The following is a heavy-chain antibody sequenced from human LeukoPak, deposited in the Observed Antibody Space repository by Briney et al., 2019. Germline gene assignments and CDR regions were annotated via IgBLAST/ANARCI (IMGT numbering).Heavy chain of an antibody. V-gene: IGHV4-59*01. CDR1: GGSMTSYY. D-gene: IGHD2-15*01. J-gene: IGHJ4*02. Sequence: SETLSLTCTVSGGSMTSYYWSWIRQPPGKGLEYLGYVYYTGSTDYNPSLKSRVTMSVDTSKNQFSLKMNSVTAADTAVYFCARGGWSADYWGQGILVTVSS. CDR2: VYYTGST. CDR3: ARGGWSADY.